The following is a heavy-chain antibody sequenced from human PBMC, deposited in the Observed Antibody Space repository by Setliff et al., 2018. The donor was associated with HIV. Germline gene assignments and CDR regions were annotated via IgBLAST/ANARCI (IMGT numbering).Heavy chain of an antibody. J-gene: IGHJ4*02. V-gene: IGHV1-69*10. CDR3: ARATPGEHLVLHY. Sequence: SVKVSCKASGGTFISYAFTWVRQAPGQGLEWMGGFTPILGIPTYAQKFQGRVTITADTSTSTVYMEVSSLKSEDTAVYYCARATPGEHLVLHYWGQGTLVTVSS. CDR1: GGTFISYA. CDR2: FTPILGIP. D-gene: IGHD6-13*01.